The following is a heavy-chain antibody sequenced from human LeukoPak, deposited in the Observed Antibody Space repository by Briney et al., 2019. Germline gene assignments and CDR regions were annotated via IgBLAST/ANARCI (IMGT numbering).Heavy chain of an antibody. J-gene: IGHJ4*02. V-gene: IGHV1-2*02. CDR2: IDPNSGGT. D-gene: IGHD6-6*01. Sequence: GASVKVSCKASGYTFSGYYMHWVRQAPGQGLEWMGWIDPNSGGTNFAQKFQGRVTMTRDTSISTTYMELSRLRSDDTAVYYCARGWGIAARDCWGQGTLVTVSS. CDR1: GYTFSGYY. CDR3: ARGWGIAARDC.